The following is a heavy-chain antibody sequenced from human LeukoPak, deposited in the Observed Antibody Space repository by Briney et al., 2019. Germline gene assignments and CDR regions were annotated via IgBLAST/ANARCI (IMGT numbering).Heavy chain of an antibody. V-gene: IGHV4-34*01. CDR1: GGSFSGYY. J-gene: IGHJ6*03. CDR2: INHSGST. CDR3: ARGRQTPPTYRRVYYYYYMDV. Sequence: SETLSLTCAVYGGSFSGYYWSWIRQPPGKGLEWIGEINHSGSTNYNPSLKSRVTISVDTSKNQFSLKLSSVTAADTAVYYCARGRQTPPTYRRVYYYYYMDVWGKGTTVTVSS. D-gene: IGHD2-15*01.